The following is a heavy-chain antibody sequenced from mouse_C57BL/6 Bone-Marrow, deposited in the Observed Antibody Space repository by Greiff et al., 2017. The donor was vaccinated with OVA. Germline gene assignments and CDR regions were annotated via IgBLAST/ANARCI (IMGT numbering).Heavy chain of an antibody. CDR3: ANPPLAYGSSFAY. V-gene: IGHV14-2*01. CDR1: GFNIKDYY. Sequence: VQLQQSGAELVKPGASVKLSCTASGFNIKDYYMHWVKQRTEQGLEWIGRIDPEDGETKYAPKFQGKATITADTSSNTSYLQLSSLTSEDTAVYYCANPPLAYGSSFAYWGQGTLVTVSA. CDR2: IDPEDGET. D-gene: IGHD1-1*01. J-gene: IGHJ3*01.